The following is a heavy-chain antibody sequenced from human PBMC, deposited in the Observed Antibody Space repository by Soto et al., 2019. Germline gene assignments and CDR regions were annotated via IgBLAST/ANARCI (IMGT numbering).Heavy chain of an antibody. V-gene: IGHV1-69*13. Sequence: SVKVSCKASGGTFSSYAISWVRQAPGQGLEWMGGIIPIFGTANYAQKFQGRVTITADESTSTAYVELSSLRSEDTAVYYCARGEYDFWSGYYTGYYFDYWGQGTLVTVSS. D-gene: IGHD3-3*01. J-gene: IGHJ4*02. CDR3: ARGEYDFWSGYYTGYYFDY. CDR2: IIPIFGTA. CDR1: GGTFSSYA.